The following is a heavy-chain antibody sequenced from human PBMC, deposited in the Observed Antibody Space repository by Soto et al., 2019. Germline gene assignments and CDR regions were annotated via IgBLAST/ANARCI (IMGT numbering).Heavy chain of an antibody. CDR1: GFTFTSSA. J-gene: IGHJ6*02. D-gene: IGHD2-8*01. CDR3: AAEGVYCTNGVCDGDYYYYGMDV. CDR2: IVVGSGNT. Sequence: ASVKVSCKASGFTFTSSAVQWVRQARGQRLEWIGWIVVGSGNTNYAQKFQERVTITRDMSTSTAYMEPSSLRSEDTAVYYCAAEGVYCTNGVCDGDYYYYGMDVWGQGTTVTVSS. V-gene: IGHV1-58*01.